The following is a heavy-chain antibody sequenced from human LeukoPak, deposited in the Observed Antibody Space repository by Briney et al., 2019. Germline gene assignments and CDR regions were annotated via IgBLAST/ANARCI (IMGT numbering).Heavy chain of an antibody. CDR3: AREPYYGDYVPHYYYMDV. V-gene: IGHV1-69*13. J-gene: IGHJ6*03. CDR1: GGTFSSYA. D-gene: IGHD4-17*01. Sequence: ASVKVSYKASGGTFSSYAISWVRQAPGQGLEWMGGIIPIFGTANYAQKFQGRVTITADESTSTAYMELSSLRSEDTAVYYCAREPYYGDYVPHYYYMDVWGKGTTVTVSS. CDR2: IIPIFGTA.